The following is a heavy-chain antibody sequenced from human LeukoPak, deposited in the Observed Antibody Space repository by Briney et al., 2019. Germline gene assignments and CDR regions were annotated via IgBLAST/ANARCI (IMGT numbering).Heavy chain of an antibody. CDR2: ISSSSSTI. D-gene: IGHD3-3*01. J-gene: IGHJ4*02. V-gene: IGHV3-48*01. CDR1: GFTFSSYS. Sequence: GGSLRLSCAASGFTFSSYSMNWVRQAPGKGLEWVSYISSSSSTIYYADSVKGRFTISRDNAKNSLYLQMNSLRAEDTAVYYCARDANDFWSGYSMVPFDYWGQGTLVTVSS. CDR3: ARDANDFWSGYSMVPFDY.